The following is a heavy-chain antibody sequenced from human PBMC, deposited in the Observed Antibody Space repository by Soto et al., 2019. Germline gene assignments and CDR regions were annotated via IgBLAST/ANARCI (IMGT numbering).Heavy chain of an antibody. Sequence: EVQLVESGGGLAQPGGSLRLSCAASGFTFNNYLMHWVRQAPGKGLVWVSRINSDGRSTNYVDSVQGRFTISRDKAKNTLYLEMNSLRAEDTAVYYCARESRSGSYVFDYWGQGTLVTVSS. CDR1: GFTFNNYL. CDR3: ARESRSGSYVFDY. J-gene: IGHJ4*02. CDR2: INSDGRST. D-gene: IGHD3-10*01. V-gene: IGHV3-74*01.